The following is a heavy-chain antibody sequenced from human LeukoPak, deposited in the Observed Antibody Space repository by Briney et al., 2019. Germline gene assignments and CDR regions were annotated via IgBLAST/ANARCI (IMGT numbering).Heavy chain of an antibody. CDR3: ARDPGRRDGYNYYFDY. CDR2: IYYNGRT. V-gene: IGHV4-59*12. Sequence: SETLSLTCTVSGGSISNYYWSWIRQPPGKGLEWIGDIYYNGRTNYNPSLKSRVTISVVPSKNQFSLKLSSVTAADTAVYYCARDPGRRDGYNYYFDYWGQGTLVSVSS. D-gene: IGHD5-24*01. CDR1: GGSISNYY. J-gene: IGHJ4*02.